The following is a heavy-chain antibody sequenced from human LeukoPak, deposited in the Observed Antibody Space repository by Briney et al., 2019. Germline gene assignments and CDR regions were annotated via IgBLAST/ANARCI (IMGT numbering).Heavy chain of an antibody. CDR2: ISERGGSI. D-gene: IGHD3-10*01. CDR1: GMSLTNYG. CDR3: AKRGVVIRGILVIGYHQEAYHYDF. V-gene: IGHV3-23*01. Sequence: AGSLRLSCVVSGMSLTNYGMTWVRQAPGKGLEWVSYISERGGSITYADSVKGRFTISRDTSLNTLYLQMNNLRAEHTAVYFCAKRGVVIRGILVIGYHQEAYHYDFWGQGVLVTVSS. J-gene: IGHJ4*02.